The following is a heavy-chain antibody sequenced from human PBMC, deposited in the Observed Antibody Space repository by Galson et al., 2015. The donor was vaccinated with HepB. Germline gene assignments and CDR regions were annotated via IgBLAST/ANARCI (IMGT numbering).Heavy chain of an antibody. CDR3: ARDRGDGYNYPYGLDV. V-gene: IGHV3-7*01. D-gene: IGHD5-24*01. CDR2: IKQDGSEK. CDR1: GFTFSSYW. J-gene: IGHJ6*02. Sequence: SLRLSCAASGFTFSSYWMSWVRQAPGKGLEWVANIKQDGSEKYYVDSVKGRFTISRDNSKNTMYLQMNSLRVEDTAVYYCARDRGDGYNYPYGLDVWGQGTTVTVSS.